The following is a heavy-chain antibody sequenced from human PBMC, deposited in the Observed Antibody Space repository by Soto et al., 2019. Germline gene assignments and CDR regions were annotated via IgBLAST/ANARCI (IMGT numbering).Heavy chain of an antibody. CDR3: TTDLPGWGTIFGVASYYMDV. D-gene: IGHD3-3*01. Sequence: GGSLRLSCAASGFTFSNAWMSWVRQAPGKGLEWVGRIKSKTDGGTTDYAAPVKGRFTISRDDSKNTLYLQMNSLKTEDTAVYYCTTDLPGWGTIFGVASYYMDVWGKGTTVTVSS. V-gene: IGHV3-15*01. CDR2: IKSKTDGGTT. J-gene: IGHJ6*03. CDR1: GFTFSNAW.